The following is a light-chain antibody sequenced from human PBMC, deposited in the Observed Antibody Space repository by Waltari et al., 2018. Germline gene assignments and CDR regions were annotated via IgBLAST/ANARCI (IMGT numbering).Light chain of an antibody. CDR3: HSRDSSGDVV. CDR1: SLRTYY. V-gene: IGLV3-19*01. CDR2: GKN. J-gene: IGLJ2*01. Sequence: SSELTQDPAVSVALGQPVRLTCQGDSLRTYYVSWFQQKPGQAPALVIYGKNNRPSGIPDRFSASTSGSTSSLTIIGAQAEDEADYYCHSRDSSGDVVIGGGTKLTVV.